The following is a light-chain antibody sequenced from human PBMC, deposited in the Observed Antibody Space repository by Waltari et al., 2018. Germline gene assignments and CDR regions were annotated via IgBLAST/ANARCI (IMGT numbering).Light chain of an antibody. CDR1: LSLSSDY. CDR3: QYYRDSWT. CDR2: TAS. V-gene: IGKV3-20*01. J-gene: IGKJ1*01. Sequence: EIVLTQSPGTLSLSPGDRATLFCKASLSLSSDYLAWYQLKPGQPPRLLMNTASVRNTGVPDRFSGSGFGTDFTLTISSLEPEDFAVYYCQYYRDSWTFGQGTTVEIK.